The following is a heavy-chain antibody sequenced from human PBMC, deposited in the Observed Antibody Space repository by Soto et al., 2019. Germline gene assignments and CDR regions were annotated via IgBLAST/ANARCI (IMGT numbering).Heavy chain of an antibody. J-gene: IGHJ5*02. V-gene: IGHV1-8*01. Sequence: ASVKLSCKASGYTFTNNDVTWVRQATGQGLEWMGWMNPGSGDTGYAQKFQGRVTMTRNISIATAYMELSSLRSEDTAIYYCARMATFGSLNWFDPWGQGTLVTVSS. CDR3: ARMATFGSLNWFDP. CDR1: GYTFTNND. CDR2: MNPGSGDT. D-gene: IGHD3-16*01.